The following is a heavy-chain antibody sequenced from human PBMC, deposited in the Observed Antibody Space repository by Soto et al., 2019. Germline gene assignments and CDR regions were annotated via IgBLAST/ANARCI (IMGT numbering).Heavy chain of an antibody. V-gene: IGHV3-23*01. Sequence: GGSLRLSCAASGFTFSSYAMSWVRQAPGKGLEWVSAISGSGGSTYYADSVKGRFTISRDNSKNTLYLQMNSLRAEDTAVYYCAKQKVVPAARVGVGAFDIWGQGTMVTVSS. CDR2: ISGSGGST. J-gene: IGHJ3*02. CDR1: GFTFSSYA. D-gene: IGHD2-2*01. CDR3: AKQKVVPAARVGVGAFDI.